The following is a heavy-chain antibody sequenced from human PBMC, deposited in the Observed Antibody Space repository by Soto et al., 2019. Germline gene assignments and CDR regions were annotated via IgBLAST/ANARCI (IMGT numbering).Heavy chain of an antibody. J-gene: IGHJ6*02. CDR3: AKDRLTFYGGKFTDYYYYGMDV. CDR2: ISYDGSNK. V-gene: IGHV3-30*18. CDR1: GFTFSSYG. Sequence: GGSLRLSCAASGFTFSSYGMHWVRQAPGKGLEWVAVISYDGSNKYYADSVKGRFTISRDNSKNTLYLQMDSLRAEDTAVYYCAKDRLTFYGGKFTDYYYYGMDVWGQGTSVTVSS. D-gene: IGHD4-17*01.